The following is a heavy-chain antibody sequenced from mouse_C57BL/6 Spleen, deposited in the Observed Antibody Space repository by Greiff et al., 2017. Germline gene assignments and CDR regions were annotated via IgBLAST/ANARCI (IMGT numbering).Heavy chain of an antibody. V-gene: IGHV14-4*01. D-gene: IGHD1-1*01. CDR1: GFNIKDDY. CDR3: TFYYYGSSYDY. J-gene: IGHJ2*01. Sequence: EVQLQESGAELVRPGASVKLSCTASGFNIKDDYMHWVKQRPEQGLEWIGWIDPENGDTEYASKFQGKATITADTSSNTAYLQLSSLTSEDTAVYYCTFYYYGSSYDYWGQGTTLTVSS. CDR2: IDPENGDT.